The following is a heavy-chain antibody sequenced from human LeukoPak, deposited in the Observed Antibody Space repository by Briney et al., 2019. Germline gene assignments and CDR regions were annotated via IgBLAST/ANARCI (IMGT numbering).Heavy chain of an antibody. J-gene: IGHJ3*02. CDR1: GGSISSGDYY. CDR2: IYYSGST. D-gene: IGHD3-22*01. Sequence: PSQTLSLTCTVSGGSISSGDYYWSWIRQPPGKGLEWIGYIYYSGSTYYNPSLKSRVTISVDTSKNQFSLKLSSVTAADSAVYYCARVVDDSSGYDAFDIWGQGTMVTVFS. V-gene: IGHV4-30-4*08. CDR3: ARVVDDSSGYDAFDI.